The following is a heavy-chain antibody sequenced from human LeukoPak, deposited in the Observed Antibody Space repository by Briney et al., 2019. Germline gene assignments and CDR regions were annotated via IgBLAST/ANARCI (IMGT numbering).Heavy chain of an antibody. CDR2: IYSDGTA. J-gene: IGHJ2*01. CDR1: KFTVSDNC. D-gene: IGHD6-19*01. Sequence: GGSLRLSCVGSKFTVSDNCMTWVRQAPGKGLEWVSVIYSDGTAFYSDSVKGRFTISRDNAKNSVYLQMNGLKAEDTAVYHCVGGPGWVFDLWGRGTLVTVSS. CDR3: VGGPGWVFDL. V-gene: IGHV3-66*01.